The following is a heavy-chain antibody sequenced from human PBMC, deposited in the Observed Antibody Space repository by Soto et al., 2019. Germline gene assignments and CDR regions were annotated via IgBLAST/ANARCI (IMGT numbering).Heavy chain of an antibody. CDR1: GFTFSVYG. V-gene: IGHV3-30*18. CDR3: AKDGSHLAVAGTSPTSYFYGLAV. D-gene: IGHD6-19*01. Sequence: GGSLILSCAASGFTFSVYGMHWVRQAPGKGLEWVALVSYDGSIKYYADSVKGRFTISRDNSKNTLYLQMNSLRVEDTAVYYYAKDGSHLAVAGTSPTSYFYGLAVWGQGTTVTVSS. J-gene: IGHJ6*02. CDR2: VSYDGSIK.